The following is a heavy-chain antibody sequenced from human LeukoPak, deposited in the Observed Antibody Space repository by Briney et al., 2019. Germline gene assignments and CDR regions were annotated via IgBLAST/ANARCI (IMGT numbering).Heavy chain of an antibody. CDR3: ARALGQWLVFEL. D-gene: IGHD6-19*01. CDR2: VNRDGSET. V-gene: IGHV3-7*01. CDR1: GFTLSNHW. J-gene: IGHJ4*02. Sequence: PGGSLRLSCAASGFTLSNHWMTWVRQVPGRGPEWVANVNRDGSETYYLDSVKGRFTISKDNAKNSLYLQMNSLRAEDTAVYYCARALGQWLVFELWGQGTLVTVSS.